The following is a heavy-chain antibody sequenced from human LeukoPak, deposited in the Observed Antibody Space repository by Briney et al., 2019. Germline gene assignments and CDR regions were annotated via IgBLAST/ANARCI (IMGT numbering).Heavy chain of an antibody. J-gene: IGHJ4*02. CDR1: GFTFSSYS. CDR2: ISSSSSYI. Sequence: GRSLTLSCAVSGFTFSSYSMNWVRQAPGKGLEWVSSISSSSSYIYYADSVKGRFTISRDNAKNSLYLQMNSLRAEDTAVYYCARGTGDSSGYYPNPPSYWGQGTLVTVSS. V-gene: IGHV3-21*01. D-gene: IGHD3-22*01. CDR3: ARGTGDSSGYYPNPPSY.